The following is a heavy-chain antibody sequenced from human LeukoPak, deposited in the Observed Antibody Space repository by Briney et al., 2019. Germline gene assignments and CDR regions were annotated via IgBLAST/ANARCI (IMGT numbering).Heavy chain of an antibody. D-gene: IGHD3-3*01. CDR2: MNPNSGNT. Sequence: RASVKVSCKASGYTFTSYDINWVRQATGQGLEWMGWMNPNSGNTGYAQKFQGRVTMTRNTSISTAYMDLSSLRSEDTAVYYCASAIFPYGWFDPWGQGTLVTVSS. CDR3: ASAIFPYGWFDP. CDR1: GYTFTSYD. V-gene: IGHV1-8*01. J-gene: IGHJ5*02.